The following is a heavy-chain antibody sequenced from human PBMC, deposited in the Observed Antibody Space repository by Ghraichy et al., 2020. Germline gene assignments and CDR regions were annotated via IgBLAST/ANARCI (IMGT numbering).Heavy chain of an antibody. CDR1: GFTFSSYG. CDR3: AKDTGRDCSGGSCGPNYYGMDV. J-gene: IGHJ6*02. CDR2: IRYDGSNK. V-gene: IGHV3-30*02. D-gene: IGHD2-15*01. Sequence: GGSLRLSCAASGFTFSSYGMHWVRQAPGKGLEWVAFIRYDGSNKYYADSVKGRFTISRDNSKNTLYLQMNSLRAEDTAVYYCAKDTGRDCSGGSCGPNYYGMDVWGQGTTVTVSS.